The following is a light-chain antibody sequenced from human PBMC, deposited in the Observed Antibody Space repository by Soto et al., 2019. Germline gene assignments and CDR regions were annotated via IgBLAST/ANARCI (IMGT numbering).Light chain of an antibody. J-gene: IGKJ5*01. Sequence: IVMTQSPATLSVSPGGRATLSCRASQSISDTLAWYQQKPGQAPRLLIYGASTRAPGFPARFSGSGSGTEFTLTVSSLQSEDFAVYYCQQYIKWPITFGQGTRLEIK. CDR1: QSISDT. CDR2: GAS. V-gene: IGKV3-15*01. CDR3: QQYIKWPIT.